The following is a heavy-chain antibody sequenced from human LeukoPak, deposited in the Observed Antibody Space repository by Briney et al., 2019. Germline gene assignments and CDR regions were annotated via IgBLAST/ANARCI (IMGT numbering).Heavy chain of an antibody. CDR1: GFTFSSYG. CDR3: ARDITGPHDAFDI. J-gene: IGHJ3*02. Sequence: GGTLRLSCAASGFTFSSYGMSWVRQAPGKGLEWVSAISGSGGSTYYADSVKGRFTISRDNSKNTLYLQMNSLRAEDTAVYYCARDITGPHDAFDIWGQGTMVTVSS. V-gene: IGHV3-23*01. D-gene: IGHD1-20*01. CDR2: ISGSGGST.